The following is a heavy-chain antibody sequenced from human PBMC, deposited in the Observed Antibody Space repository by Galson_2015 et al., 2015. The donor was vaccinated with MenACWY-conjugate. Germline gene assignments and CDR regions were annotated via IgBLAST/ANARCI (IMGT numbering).Heavy chain of an antibody. Sequence: SLRLSCAASGFTFYTYPMSWVRQSPGKGLEWVAGIYGSGHRDTFYADSVKGRFTISRDESNNLVYLQMTSLRVEDTAVYYCAKDRRPVGVWTFDYWGQGILVTVSS. CDR2: IYGSGHRDT. D-gene: IGHD5/OR15-5a*01. CDR3: AKDRRPVGVWTFDY. CDR1: GFTFYTYP. J-gene: IGHJ4*02. V-gene: IGHV3-23*01.